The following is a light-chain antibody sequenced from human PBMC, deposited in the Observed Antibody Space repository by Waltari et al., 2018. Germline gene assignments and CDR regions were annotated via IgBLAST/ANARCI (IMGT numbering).Light chain of an antibody. J-gene: IGKJ2*01. CDR1: QSLLHSDGYAY. Sequence: DIVMTQFPVSLPVTPGEPASISCRSPQSLLHSDGYAYVDWYLQKPGQSPQLLIYLSFNRASGVPDRFSGSGSGTDFTLKISRVEAEDVGVYYCMQALQTPYTFGQGTKLEIK. CDR3: MQALQTPYT. V-gene: IGKV2-28*01. CDR2: LSF.